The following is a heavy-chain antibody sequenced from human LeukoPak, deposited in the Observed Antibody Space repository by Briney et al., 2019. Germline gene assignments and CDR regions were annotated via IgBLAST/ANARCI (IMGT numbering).Heavy chain of an antibody. CDR1: GGPITSHY. V-gene: IGHV4-59*11. Sequence: SETLSLTCTVSGGPITSHYWTWIRQSPVKGLEWIGDISSSGSTSYNPSLKSRVTVSIDTSKNQFSLKLRSVTAADTAVYYCGRDALVGYFSYYYMDVWGKGTTVTVSS. CDR3: GRDALVGYFSYYYMDV. J-gene: IGHJ6*03. CDR2: ISSSGST. D-gene: IGHD2-15*01.